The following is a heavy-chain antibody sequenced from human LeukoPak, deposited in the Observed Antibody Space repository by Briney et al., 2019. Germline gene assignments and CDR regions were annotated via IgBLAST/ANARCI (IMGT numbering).Heavy chain of an antibody. CDR3: ARVSRLYHDTSGRIFDY. D-gene: IGHD3-22*01. CDR1: GFTVSSNY. Sequence: PGGSLRLSCAASGFTVSSNYMSWVRQAPGKGLEWVSVIYSGGSTYYADSVKGRFTISRDNSKNTLYLQMNSLRAEDTAVYYCARVSRLYHDTSGRIFDYWGQGTLVTVSS. J-gene: IGHJ4*02. CDR2: IYSGGST. V-gene: IGHV3-53*01.